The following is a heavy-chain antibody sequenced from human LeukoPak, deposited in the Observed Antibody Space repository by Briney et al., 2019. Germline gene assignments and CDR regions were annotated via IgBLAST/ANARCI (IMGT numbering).Heavy chain of an antibody. V-gene: IGHV3-7*01. J-gene: IGHJ3*01. Sequence: SGGSLRLSCAASGFTLNSYLMSGVRQAPGRGLEWVANIKKDGSEESYLDSVKGRFTVSRDNAKNSLFLQMNSLRGEDTAVYYCARSNPNRNALDLWGQGTMVTISS. D-gene: IGHD1-14*01. CDR3: ARSNPNRNALDL. CDR2: IKKDGSEE. CDR1: GFTLNSYL.